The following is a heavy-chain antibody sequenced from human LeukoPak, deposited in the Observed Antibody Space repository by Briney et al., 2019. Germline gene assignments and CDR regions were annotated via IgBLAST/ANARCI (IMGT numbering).Heavy chain of an antibody. J-gene: IGHJ4*02. CDR2: ISHTGTT. CDR3: ATREHHVLRTPVDY. CDR1: GGSTTISDYY. Sequence: PSETLSLTCTVSGGSTTISDYYWGWIRLPPGKGLEWIGTISHTGTTYYNPSLQSRVTISVDKSTNQFSLKLSSVTAADTAVYYCATREHHVLRTPVDYWGQGTLVTVSS. V-gene: IGHV4-39*01. D-gene: IGHD6-6*01.